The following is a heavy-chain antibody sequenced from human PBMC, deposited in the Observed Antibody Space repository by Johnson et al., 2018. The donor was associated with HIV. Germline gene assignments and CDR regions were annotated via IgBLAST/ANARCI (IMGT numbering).Heavy chain of an antibody. J-gene: IGHJ3*02. CDR2: IRSKANSYAT. Sequence: VQLVESGGGLVQPGGSLKLSCAASGFTFSGSAMHWVRQASGKGLEWVGRIRSKANSYATAYAASVKGRFTISRDDSKNTAYLQMNSLKTEDTAVYYCAKDSRRWGAFSDAFDIWGQGTMVTVSS. D-gene: IGHD1-26*01. CDR3: AKDSRRWGAFSDAFDI. CDR1: GFTFSGSA. V-gene: IGHV3-73*02.